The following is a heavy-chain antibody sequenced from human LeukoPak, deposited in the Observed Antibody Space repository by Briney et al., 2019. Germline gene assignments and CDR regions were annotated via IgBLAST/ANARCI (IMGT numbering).Heavy chain of an antibody. CDR1: GYTFTSYD. CDR3: ARGHYDILTGYYYYGMDV. J-gene: IGHJ6*02. CDR2: MNPNSGNT. D-gene: IGHD3-9*01. V-gene: IGHV1-8*01. Sequence: ASVKVSCKASGYTFTSYDINWVRQATGQGLEWMGWMNPNSGNTGYAQQFQGRVTMTRNTSISTAYMELSSLRSEDTAVCYCARGHYDILTGYYYYGMDVWGQGTTVTVSS.